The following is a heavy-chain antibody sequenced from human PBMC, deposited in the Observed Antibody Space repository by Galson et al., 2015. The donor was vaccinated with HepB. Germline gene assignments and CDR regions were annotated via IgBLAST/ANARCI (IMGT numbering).Heavy chain of an antibody. J-gene: IGHJ6*02. CDR1: GFTFSSYA. D-gene: IGHD3-10*01. Sequence: SLRLSCAASGFTFSSYAMHWVRQAPGKGLEWVALISYDGSNKYYADSVKGRFTMSRDNSKYTLYLQMNSLRAEDTAVYYCARSLITMVRGVIITQVYYGMDVWGQGTTVTVSS. CDR3: ARSLITMVRGVIITQVYYGMDV. V-gene: IGHV3-30-3*01. CDR2: ISYDGSNK.